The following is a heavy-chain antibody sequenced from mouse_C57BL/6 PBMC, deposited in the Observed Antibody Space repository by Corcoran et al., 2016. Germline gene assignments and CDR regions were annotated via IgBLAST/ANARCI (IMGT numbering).Heavy chain of an antibody. J-gene: IGHJ2*01. CDR3: ARRLYGY. D-gene: IGHD3-2*02. CDR2: INPNNGGT. V-gene: IGHV1-26*01. Sequence: EVQLQQSGPELVKPGASVKISCKASGYTFTDYYMNWVKQSHGKSLEWIGDINPNNGGTSYNQKFKGKATLTVDKSSSTAYMELRSLTSEDSAVYYCARRLYGYWGQGTTLTVSS. CDR1: GYTFTDYY.